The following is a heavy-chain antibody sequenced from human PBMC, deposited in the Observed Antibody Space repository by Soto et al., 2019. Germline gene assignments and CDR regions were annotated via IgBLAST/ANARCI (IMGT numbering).Heavy chain of an antibody. CDR3: SRFIIFGAWFAPNYYHGMDV. J-gene: IGHJ6*02. D-gene: IGHD3-10*02. V-gene: IGHV1-18*01. CDR2: ISGYNGNT. Sequence: QVQLVQSGAEVKKPGASVTVSCKTSGYTFSNYGINWVRQAPGQGLEWMGWISGYNGNTNYAQTVQGRVTMTTDTSTRTIYMELRSLKSDDTGIYSCSRFIIFGAWFAPNYYHGMDVWGQGTTVTVSS. CDR1: GYTFSNYG.